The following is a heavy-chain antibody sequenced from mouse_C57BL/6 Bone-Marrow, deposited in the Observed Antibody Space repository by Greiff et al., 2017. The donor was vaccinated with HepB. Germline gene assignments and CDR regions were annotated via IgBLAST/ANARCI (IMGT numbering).Heavy chain of an antibody. CDR1: GFTFTDYY. CDR3: ARKGAYFYYFDY. CDR2: IRNKANGYTT. V-gene: IGHV7-3*01. Sequence: DVHLVESGGGLVQPGGSLSLSCAASGFTFTDYYMSWVRQPPGKALEWLGFIRNKANGYTTEYSASVKGRFTISRDNSQSILYLQMNALRAEDSATYYCARKGAYFYYFDYWGQGTTLTVSS. J-gene: IGHJ2*01. D-gene: IGHD1-1*01.